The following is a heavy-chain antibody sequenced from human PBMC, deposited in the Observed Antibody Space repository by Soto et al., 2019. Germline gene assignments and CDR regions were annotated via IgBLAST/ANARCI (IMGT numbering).Heavy chain of an antibody. D-gene: IGHD3-10*01. J-gene: IGHJ4*02. CDR2: IYHSGST. CDR3: ARGVTMVRGVIKVFDY. CDR1: SGSISSSNW. Sequence: SETLSLTCAFSSGSISSSNWWSWVRQPPGKGLEWIGEIYHSGSTNYNPSLKSRVTISVDKSKNQFSLKLSSVTAADTAVYYCARGVTMVRGVIKVFDYWGQGTLVTVSS. V-gene: IGHV4-4*02.